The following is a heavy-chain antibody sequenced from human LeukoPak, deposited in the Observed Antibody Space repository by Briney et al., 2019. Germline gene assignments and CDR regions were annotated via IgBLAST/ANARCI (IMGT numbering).Heavy chain of an antibody. CDR1: GRSISSGDYY. D-gene: IGHD3-10*01. J-gene: IGHJ4*02. CDR3: ASAIAISGSRLFDY. Sequence: IPSQTLSLTCTASGRSISSGDYYCSWIRQPPGKGLEWIGYIYYSGSTYYNPSLKSRVTISLDTSKNQFSLRLTSVTATLAADYHCASAIAISGSRLFDYWGQGTLVTVSS. V-gene: IGHV4-30-4*01. CDR2: IYYSGST.